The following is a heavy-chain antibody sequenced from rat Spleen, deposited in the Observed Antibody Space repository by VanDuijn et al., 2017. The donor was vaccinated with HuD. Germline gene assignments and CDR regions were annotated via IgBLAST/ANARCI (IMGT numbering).Heavy chain of an antibody. CDR3: ARQGVYYGLCWYFDF. V-gene: IGHV5-29*01. CDR2: ISYDGSST. CDR1: GFTFSDYY. D-gene: IGHD1-6*01. Sequence: EVQLVESDGGLVQPGRSLKLSCAASGFTFSDYYMAWVRQAPTKGLEWVATISYDGSSTYYRDSVKGRFTISRDNAKTTLYLQMDSLRSEDTATYYCARQGVYYGLCWYFDFWGPGTMVTVSS. J-gene: IGHJ1*01.